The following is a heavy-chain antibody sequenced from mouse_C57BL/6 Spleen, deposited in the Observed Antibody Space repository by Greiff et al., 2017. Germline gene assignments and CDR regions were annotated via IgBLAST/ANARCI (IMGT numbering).Heavy chain of an antibody. D-gene: IGHD3-2*02. CDR3: ARLDSSGYRAWFAY. CDR1: GYTFTSYW. CDR2: IDPSDSYT. V-gene: IGHV1-69*01. Sequence: QVQLQQPGAELVMPGASVKLSCKASGYTFTSYWMHWVKQRPGQGLEWIGEIDPSDSYTNYNQKFKGKSTLTVEKSSSTAYMQHSSLTSEDSAVYYGARLDSSGYRAWFAYWGQGTLVTVSA. J-gene: IGHJ3*01.